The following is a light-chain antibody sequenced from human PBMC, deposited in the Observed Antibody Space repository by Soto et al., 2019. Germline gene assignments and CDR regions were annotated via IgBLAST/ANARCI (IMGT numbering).Light chain of an antibody. J-gene: IGLJ1*01. CDR1: SGHSSYA. CDR2: LNSDGSH. V-gene: IGLV4-69*01. Sequence: QSVLTQSPSASASLGASVKLTCTLSSGHSSYAIAWHQQQPEKGPRYLMKLNSDGSHSKGDGIPDRFSGSSSGAERYLTISSLQSEDEADYYCQTWGTGLYYVFGTGTKLTVL. CDR3: QTWGTGLYYV.